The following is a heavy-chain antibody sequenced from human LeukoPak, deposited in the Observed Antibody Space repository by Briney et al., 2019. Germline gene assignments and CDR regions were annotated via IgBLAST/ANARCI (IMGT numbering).Heavy chain of an antibody. Sequence: SETLSLTCAVYGGSSSGYYWSWIRQPPGKGLEWRGEINHSGGTNYNPSLKSRVTISVDTSKNQFSLKLSSVTAADTDYCARHVVTMVRGVIITYRNWFDPWGQGTLVTVSS. CDR3: ARHVVTMVRGVIITYRNWFDP. V-gene: IGHV4-34*01. CDR2: INHSGGT. D-gene: IGHD3-10*01. J-gene: IGHJ5*02. CDR1: GGSSSGYY.